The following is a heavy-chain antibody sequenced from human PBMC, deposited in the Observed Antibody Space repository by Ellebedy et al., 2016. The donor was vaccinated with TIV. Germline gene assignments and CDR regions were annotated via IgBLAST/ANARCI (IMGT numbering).Heavy chain of an antibody. Sequence: PSETLSLTCSVSGGSVSSTSYYWAWVRQAPGKGPEWIGCIYYDGATHYSQSLRSRVTISVDTSTNHFSLQMSSVTAADTAVYFCARQDTGTYPNYYYTVDLWGQGTTVIVSS. CDR2: IYYDGAT. V-gene: IGHV4-39*02. J-gene: IGHJ6*02. D-gene: IGHD1-26*01. CDR3: ARQDTGTYPNYYYTVDL. CDR1: GGSVSSTSYY.